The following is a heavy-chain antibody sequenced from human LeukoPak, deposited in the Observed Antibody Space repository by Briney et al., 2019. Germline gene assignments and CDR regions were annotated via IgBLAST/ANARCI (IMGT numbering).Heavy chain of an antibody. CDR2: ISSTGST. CDR3: AILRIKQDAFDI. V-gene: IGHV4-30-4*07. Sequence: PSETLSLTCAVSGGSISSGGYCWSWTRQPPGKGLEWMVYISSTGSTYYNLSLRSRLSIPLDTSKNQFCLKLSSVNVANRPVFFWAILRIKQDAFDIWGQGTMVTVSS. CDR1: GGSISSGGYC. D-gene: IGHD1/OR15-1a*01. J-gene: IGHJ3*02.